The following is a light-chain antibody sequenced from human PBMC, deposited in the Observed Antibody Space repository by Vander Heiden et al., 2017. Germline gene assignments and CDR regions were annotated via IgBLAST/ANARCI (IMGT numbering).Light chain of an antibody. J-gene: IGLJ2*01. V-gene: IGLV2-23*02. CDR1: SSDVGSCNL. CDR3: CSYAGTHVV. Sequence: HSALTHPPSVSGSPGQSITISCTGSSSDVGSCNLVSWYQQQPGKAPKLMIYEVSKRPSGVSKRFSGSKSGNTAYLTISGLQAEDEADYYCCSYAGTHVVFGGGTKLTVL. CDR2: EVS.